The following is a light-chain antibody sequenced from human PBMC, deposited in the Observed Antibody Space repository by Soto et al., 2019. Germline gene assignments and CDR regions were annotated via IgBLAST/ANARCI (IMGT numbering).Light chain of an antibody. J-gene: IGLJ1*01. Sequence: QSVLTQPVSVSGSPGQLITISCVGTSGDIGDYNYVSWYQQHPGKVPKVIIYDVSNRPSGVSYRFSGTKSGNTASLTVSGLQAEDEADYYCCSYTRSGTLIFGTGTKVTV. CDR2: DVS. CDR1: SGDIGDYNY. V-gene: IGLV2-14*01. CDR3: CSYTRSGTLI.